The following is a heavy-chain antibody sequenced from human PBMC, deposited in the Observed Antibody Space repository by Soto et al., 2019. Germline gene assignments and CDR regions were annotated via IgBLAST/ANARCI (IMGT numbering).Heavy chain of an antibody. CDR1: GGSISSGGYY. Sequence: QVQLQESGPGLVKPSQTLSLTCTVSGGSISSGGYYWSWIRQHPGKGLEWIGYIYYSGSTYYNPSLKNRLTLTVHTSKNEFSLKLRSVPAAGSAVYACAGSSDYWGQGTLGTVSS. V-gene: IGHV4-31*03. CDR3: AGSSDY. CDR2: IYYSGST. J-gene: IGHJ4*02.